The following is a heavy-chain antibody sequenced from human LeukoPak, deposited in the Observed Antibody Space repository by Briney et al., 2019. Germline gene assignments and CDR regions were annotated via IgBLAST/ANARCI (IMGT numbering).Heavy chain of an antibody. CDR3: ARISGSYVFDY. CDR1: GFTSSDYY. J-gene: IGHJ4*02. Sequence: PGGSLRLSCAASGFTSSDYYMSWIRQAPGKGLEWVSYISSSSYRSHADSVKGRFTISRDNAKNSLYLQMNSLRAEDTAVYYCARISGSYVFDYWGQGTLVTVSS. D-gene: IGHD1-26*01. CDR2: ISSSSYR. V-gene: IGHV3-11*03.